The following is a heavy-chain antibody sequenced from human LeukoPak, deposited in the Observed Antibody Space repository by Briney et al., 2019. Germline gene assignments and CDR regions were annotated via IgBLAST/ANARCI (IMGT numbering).Heavy chain of an antibody. CDR3: AREVTMVRGVIINYFDY. D-gene: IGHD3-10*01. CDR1: GGTFSSYA. V-gene: IGHV1-69*13. Sequence: SVKVSCKASGGTFSSYAISWVRQAPGQGLEWMGGIIPIFGTANYAQKFQGRVTITADESTSTAYMELSSLRSEDTAVYYCAREVTMVRGVIINYFDYWGQGTPVTVSS. CDR2: IIPIFGTA. J-gene: IGHJ4*02.